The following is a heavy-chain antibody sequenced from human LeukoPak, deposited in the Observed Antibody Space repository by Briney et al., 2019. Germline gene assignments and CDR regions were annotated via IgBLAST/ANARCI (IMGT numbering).Heavy chain of an antibody. CDR2: IYYSGST. D-gene: IGHD3-10*01. J-gene: IGHJ6*02. Sequence: SETLSLTCTVPGGSISSGGYYWSWIRQHPGKGLEWIGYIYYSGSTYYNPSLKSRVTISVDTSKNQFSLKLSSVTAADTAVYYCARDRITMVRGVRYYYYGMDVWGQGTTVTVSS. CDR1: GGSISSGGYY. CDR3: ARDRITMVRGVRYYYYGMDV. V-gene: IGHV4-31*03.